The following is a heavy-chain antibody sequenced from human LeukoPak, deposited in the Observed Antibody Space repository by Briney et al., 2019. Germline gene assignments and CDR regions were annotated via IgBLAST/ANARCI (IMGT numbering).Heavy chain of an antibody. CDR3: ARDGPHDCSGGSCPVDY. CDR2: IYSGGST. CDR1: EFSVGSNY. D-gene: IGHD2-15*01. Sequence: GGSLRLSCAASEFSVGSNYMTWVCQAPGKGLEWVSLIYSGGSTYYADSVKGRFTISRDNSKNTLYLQMNSLRAEDTAVYYCARDGPHDCSGGSCPVDYWGQGTLVTVSS. J-gene: IGHJ4*02. V-gene: IGHV3-66*01.